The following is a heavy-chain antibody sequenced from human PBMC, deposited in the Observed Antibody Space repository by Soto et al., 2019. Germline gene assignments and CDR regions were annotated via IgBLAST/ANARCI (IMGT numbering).Heavy chain of an antibody. Sequence: GASVKVSCKASGYTFTSYYMHWVRQAPGQGLEWMGIINPSGGSTSYAQKFQGRVTMTRDTSTSTVYMELSSLRSEDTAVYYCARWLLYYYDSSGFDYWGQGTLVTVSP. CDR1: GYTFTSYY. CDR3: ARWLLYYYDSSGFDY. V-gene: IGHV1-46*01. D-gene: IGHD3-22*01. CDR2: INPSGGST. J-gene: IGHJ4*02.